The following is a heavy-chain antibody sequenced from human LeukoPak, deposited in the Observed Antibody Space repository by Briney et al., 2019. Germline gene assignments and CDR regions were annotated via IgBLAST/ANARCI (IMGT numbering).Heavy chain of an antibody. CDR3: AKDPPYDSSGYYYVPGAFDI. D-gene: IGHD3-22*01. CDR2: ISGSGGST. J-gene: IGHJ3*02. Sequence: GGSLRLSCAASGFTFSSYVMSWVRQVPGKGLEWVSAISGSGGSTYYADSVKGRFTISRDNSKNTLHLQMNSLRAEDTAVYYCAKDPPYDSSGYYYVPGAFDIWGQGTMVTVSS. CDR1: GFTFSSYV. V-gene: IGHV3-23*01.